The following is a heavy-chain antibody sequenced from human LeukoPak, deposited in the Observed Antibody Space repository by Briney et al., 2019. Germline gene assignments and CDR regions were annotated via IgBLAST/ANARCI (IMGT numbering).Heavy chain of an antibody. CDR2: INHSGST. J-gene: IGHJ4*02. CDR1: GGSFSGYY. CDR3: ARGRGSYYG. V-gene: IGHV4-34*01. Sequence: SETLSLTCAVYGGSFSGYYWSWIRQPPGKGLEWIGEINHSGSTNYNPSLKSRVTKSVDTSKNQFSLKLSSVTAADTAVYYCARGRGSYYGWGQGTLVTVSS. D-gene: IGHD1-26*01.